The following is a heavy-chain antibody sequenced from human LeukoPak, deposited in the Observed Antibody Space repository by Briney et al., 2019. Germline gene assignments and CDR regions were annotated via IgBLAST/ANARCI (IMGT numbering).Heavy chain of an antibody. V-gene: IGHV3-48*03. CDR3: ARGPSGGNTLWMDY. CDR1: GFTFSSYN. J-gene: IGHJ4*02. D-gene: IGHD2-21*01. CDR2: ISSSGSTI. Sequence: GGSLRLSCAASGFTFSSYNMNWVRQAPGKGLECISYISSSGSTIYYADSVKGRFTISRDNAKNSLYLQMNSLRAEDTAVYYCARGPSGGNTLWMDYWGQGTLVTVSS.